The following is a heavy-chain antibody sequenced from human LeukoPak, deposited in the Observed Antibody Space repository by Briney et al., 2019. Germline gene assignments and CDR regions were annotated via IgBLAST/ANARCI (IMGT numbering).Heavy chain of an antibody. CDR3: ARVSPAALSPYYYYYYMDV. D-gene: IGHD2-2*01. J-gene: IGHJ6*03. CDR1: GGSISSYY. CDR2: IYYSGST. V-gene: IGHV4-59*01. Sequence: SGTLSLTCTVSGGSISSYYWSWIRQPPGKGLEWIGYIYYSGSTNYNPSLKSRVTISVDTSKNQFSLKLSSVTAADTAVYYCARVSPAALSPYYYYYYMDVWGKGTTVTVSS.